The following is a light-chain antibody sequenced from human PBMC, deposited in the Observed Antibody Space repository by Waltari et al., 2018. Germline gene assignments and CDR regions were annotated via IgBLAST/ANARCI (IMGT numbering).Light chain of an antibody. V-gene: IGLV1-44*01. CDR2: SND. Sequence: QSVVTQSPSASGAPGQRVTIHCSGSNSNIGSSTVNWYQKVPGTAPRLLIYSNDQRPSGVPDRFSASKSGTSASLAISGLQSEDEADYYCATWDARLTAVVFGGGTKVTVL. CDR3: ATWDARLTAVV. CDR1: NSNIGSST. J-gene: IGLJ2*01.